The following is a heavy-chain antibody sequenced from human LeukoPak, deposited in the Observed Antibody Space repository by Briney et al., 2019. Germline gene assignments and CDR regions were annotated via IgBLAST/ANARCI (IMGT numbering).Heavy chain of an antibody. J-gene: IGHJ4*02. CDR3: ARPSWIAAAGTSYFGN. D-gene: IGHD6-13*01. CDR2: INPGDADT. V-gene: IGHV5-51*01. CDR1: GYDFTNYF. Sequence: KHGESLKISCKGSGYDFTNYFIAWVRQMPGKGLEWMGIINPGDADTRYSPSFQGQVTISADKSITTAYLQWSSLKASDTAMYYCARPSWIAAAGTSYFGNWGQGTLVTVSS.